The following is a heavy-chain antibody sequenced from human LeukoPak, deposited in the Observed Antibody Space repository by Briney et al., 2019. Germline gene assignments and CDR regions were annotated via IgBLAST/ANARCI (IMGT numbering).Heavy chain of an antibody. V-gene: IGHV3-30-3*01. CDR3: ARDGGGGYNQIDH. J-gene: IGHJ4*02. CDR1: GFTLRWLC. Sequence: GSLELFCVGFGFTLRWLCFQRVRQAPGQGLENLAVISGDGSKKYYANSMKGRFTISRDNSKNTLYLQMDTLRGDDTAVYFCARDGGGGYNQIDHWGQGTLVTVSS. D-gene: IGHD5-24*01. CDR2: ISGDGSKK.